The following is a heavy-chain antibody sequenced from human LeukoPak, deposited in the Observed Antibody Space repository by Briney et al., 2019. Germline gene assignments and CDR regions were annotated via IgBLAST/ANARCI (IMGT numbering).Heavy chain of an antibody. Sequence: SETLSPTCTVSGGSISSSSYYWGWIRQPPGKGLEWIGSIYYSGSTYYNPSLKSRVTISVDTSKNQFSLKLSSVTAADTAVYYCARDYCSSTSCYEAAAGSNFDYWGQGTLVTVSS. CDR3: ARDYCSSTSCYEAAAGSNFDY. V-gene: IGHV4-39*07. CDR1: GGSISSSSYY. CDR2: IYYSGST. J-gene: IGHJ4*02. D-gene: IGHD2-2*01.